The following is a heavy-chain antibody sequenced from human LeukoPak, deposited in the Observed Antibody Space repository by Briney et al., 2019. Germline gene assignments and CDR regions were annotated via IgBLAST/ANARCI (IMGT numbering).Heavy chain of an antibody. CDR1: GGSITSYY. J-gene: IGHJ4*02. Sequence: SDTLSLTCTVSGGSITSYYWSWIRQPAGQGLEWIGSIYPSGGTTCNPSLKSRVTMSVDTSKNELSLKLSSVTAADTAVYYCGRDFFGTVTPYYFDYGGQGTLVTVSS. CDR2: IYPSGGT. CDR3: GRDFFGTVTPYYFDY. D-gene: IGHD3-3*01. V-gene: IGHV4-4*07.